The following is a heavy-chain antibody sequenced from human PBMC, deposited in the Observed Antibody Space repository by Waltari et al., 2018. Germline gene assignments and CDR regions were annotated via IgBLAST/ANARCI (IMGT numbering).Heavy chain of an antibody. D-gene: IGHD5-12*01. Sequence: EVHLVESGGGLVKPGGSLRLSCAASGFTFRNAWMSWVRQAPGKGLEWVGRIKIRTDGGTSDYAASVKGRFSISRDDSNNMLYLEMNSLKTEDTAFYYCATGGFSGYGVNENWGQGTLVTVSS. CDR3: ATGGFSGYGVNEN. V-gene: IGHV3-15*01. CDR1: GFTFRNAW. CDR2: IKIRTDGGTS. J-gene: IGHJ4*02.